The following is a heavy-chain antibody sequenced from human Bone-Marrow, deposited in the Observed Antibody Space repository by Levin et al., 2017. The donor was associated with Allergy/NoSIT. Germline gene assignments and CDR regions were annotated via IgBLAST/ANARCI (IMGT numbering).Heavy chain of an antibody. D-gene: IGHD2-15*01. CDR1: GDSITSGGFY. CDR2: IYFSGSI. CDR3: ARGRYCSGGSCYAPDEN. Sequence: SETLSLTCTVSGDSITSGGFYWSWIRQLPGKGLEWFGYIYFSGSIHYNPSLKSRVTISVDTSKNQFSLRLSSVTPADTAVYFCARGRYCSGGSCYAPDENWGQGRLVTVSS. J-gene: IGHJ4*02. V-gene: IGHV4-31*03.